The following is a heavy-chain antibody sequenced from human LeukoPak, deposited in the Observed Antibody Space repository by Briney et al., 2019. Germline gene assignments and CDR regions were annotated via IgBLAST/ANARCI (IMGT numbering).Heavy chain of an antibody. D-gene: IGHD3-10*01. J-gene: IGHJ5*02. CDR1: GYTFTNYG. V-gene: IGHV1-18*01. CDR2: ISAYNGNT. CDR3: ARGYGSGSYYIWFDP. Sequence: ASVKVSCKASGYTFTNYGINWVRQAPGQGLEWMGWISAYNGNTNYAQKLQGRVTITTDESTSTAYMELSSLRSEDTAVYYCARGYGSGSYYIWFDPWGQGTLVTVSS.